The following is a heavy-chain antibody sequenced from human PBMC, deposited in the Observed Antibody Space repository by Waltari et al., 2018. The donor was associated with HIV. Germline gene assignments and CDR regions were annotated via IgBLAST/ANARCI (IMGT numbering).Heavy chain of an antibody. Sequence: QVHLQESGPGLVKPSEALSLTCSVAGDSLINYYWSWVRQSPEKGLEWIGYSFYGGDTNYNPSLKSRATISIDPSASQLSLKINSVTAADSGVYYCARPIRGSGVGAFHVWGQGTTVIVSS. CDR3: ARPIRGSGVGAFHV. J-gene: IGHJ6*02. D-gene: IGHD1-26*01. CDR1: GDSLINYY. V-gene: IGHV4-59*08. CDR2: SFYGGDT.